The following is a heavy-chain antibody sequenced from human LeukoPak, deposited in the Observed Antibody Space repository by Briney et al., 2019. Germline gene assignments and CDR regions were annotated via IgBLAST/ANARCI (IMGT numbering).Heavy chain of an antibody. J-gene: IGHJ5*02. CDR2: INTSSGNT. V-gene: IGHV1-46*01. CDR1: GYTFTTYY. Sequence: ASVKVSCVASGYTFTTYYLHWVRQAPGQGLEWMGIINTSSGNTNYAQTFRARITMTRDTSTNTVYMELSSLTSEDTAVYYCVREGPLRLPYFDPWGQGALVTVSS. CDR3: VREGPLRLPYFDP. D-gene: IGHD4-17*01.